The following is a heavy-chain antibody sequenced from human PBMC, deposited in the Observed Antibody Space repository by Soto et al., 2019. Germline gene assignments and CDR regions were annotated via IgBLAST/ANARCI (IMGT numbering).Heavy chain of an antibody. J-gene: IGHJ6*02. Sequence: RASVKVSCKASGGTFSSYAISWVRQAPGQGLEWMGGIIPIFGTANYAQKFQGRVTITADESTSTAYMELSSLRSEDTAVYYCARDKRRGIAAFYGMDVWGQGTTVTVSS. CDR3: ARDKRRGIAAFYGMDV. CDR2: IIPIFGTA. D-gene: IGHD6-25*01. CDR1: GGTFSSYA. V-gene: IGHV1-69*13.